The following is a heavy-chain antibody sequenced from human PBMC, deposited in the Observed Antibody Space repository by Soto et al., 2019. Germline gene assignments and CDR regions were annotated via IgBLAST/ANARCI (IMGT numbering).Heavy chain of an antibody. V-gene: IGHV3-23*01. CDR2: ISGSGGST. D-gene: IGHD4-17*01. Sequence: GGSLRLSCAASGFTFSSYAMSWVRQAPGKGLEWVSAISGSGGSTYYADSVKGRFTISRDNSKNTLYLQMNSLRAEDTAVYYCAEDLTTVTTSHYYYYYGMDVWGQGTTVTVSS. CDR1: GFTFSSYA. J-gene: IGHJ6*02. CDR3: AEDLTTVTTSHYYYYYGMDV.